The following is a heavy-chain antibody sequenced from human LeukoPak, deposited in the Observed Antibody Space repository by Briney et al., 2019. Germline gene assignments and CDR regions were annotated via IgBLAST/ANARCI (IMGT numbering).Heavy chain of an antibody. CDR2: IGGSGGST. V-gene: IGHV3-23*01. Sequence: PGGSLRLSCAASGFSFSAYAMNWVRQAPGKGLEWVSIIGGSGGSTYYADSVKGRFTISRDNSRNTLYLQMNSLRAEDTAVYYCARAGWNYVFDYWGQGTLVALSS. CDR3: ARAGWNYVFDY. D-gene: IGHD1-7*01. CDR1: GFSFSAYA. J-gene: IGHJ4*02.